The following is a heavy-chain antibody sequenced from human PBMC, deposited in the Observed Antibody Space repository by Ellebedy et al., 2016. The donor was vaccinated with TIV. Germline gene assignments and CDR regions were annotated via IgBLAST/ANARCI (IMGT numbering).Heavy chain of an antibody. D-gene: IGHD3-9*01. Sequence: AASVKVSCKASGYTFTSYGISWVRQAPGQGLEWMGWISAYNGNTNYAQKLQGRVTMTTDTSTSTAYMELRSLRSDDTAVYYCARDDILTGYYKMPGYWGQGTLVTVSS. V-gene: IGHV1-18*01. J-gene: IGHJ4*02. CDR2: ISAYNGNT. CDR3: ARDDILTGYYKMPGY. CDR1: GYTFTSYG.